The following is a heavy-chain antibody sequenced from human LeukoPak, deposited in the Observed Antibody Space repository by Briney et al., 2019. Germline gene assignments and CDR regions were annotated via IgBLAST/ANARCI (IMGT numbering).Heavy chain of an antibody. V-gene: IGHV4-39*07. J-gene: IGHJ4*02. D-gene: IGHD2-2*01. CDR3: AREMGDCSSTSCYPYYFDY. CDR1: GGSISSSSYY. CDR2: IYYSGST. Sequence: SETLSLTRTVSGGSISSSSYYWGWIRQPPGKGLEWIGSIYYSGSTYYNPSLKSRVTISVDTSKNQFSLKLSSVTAADTAVYYCAREMGDCSSTSCYPYYFDYWGQGTLVTVSS.